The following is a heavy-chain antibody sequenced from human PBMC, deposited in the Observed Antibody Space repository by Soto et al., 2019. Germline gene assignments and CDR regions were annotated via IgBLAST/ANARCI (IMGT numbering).Heavy chain of an antibody. V-gene: IGHV3-23*01. J-gene: IGHJ5*02. CDR3: AKGAHDSSDYYNWFDP. CDR1: GFTFSSYA. CDR2: ISGSGVST. Sequence: EVQLLESGGGLVQPGGSLRLSCAASGFTFSSYAMSWVRQAPGKGLEWVSVISGSGVSTYYADSVKGRFTISRDNSKNALYLQMNSLRAEDTAVYYCAKGAHDSSDYYNWFDPWGQGTLVTVSS. D-gene: IGHD3-22*01.